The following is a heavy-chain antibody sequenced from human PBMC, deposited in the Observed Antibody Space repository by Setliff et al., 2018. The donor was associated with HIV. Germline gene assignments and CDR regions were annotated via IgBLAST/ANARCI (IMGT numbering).Heavy chain of an antibody. J-gene: IGHJ5*02. CDR3: ARGGDGSGRYELDL. CDR2: TRNKANSYTT. CDR1: GFTFSDHY. Sequence: GGSLRLSCAASGFTFSDHYMDWVRQAPGKGLEWVGRTRNKANSYTTEYADSVKGRFTISRDNSEGTLYLKANSLRIEDTAMYYCARGGDGSGRYELDLWGQGTMVTVSS. V-gene: IGHV3-72*01. D-gene: IGHD3-10*01.